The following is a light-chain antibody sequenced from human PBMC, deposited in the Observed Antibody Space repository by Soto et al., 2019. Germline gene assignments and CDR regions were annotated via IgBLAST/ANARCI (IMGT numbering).Light chain of an antibody. J-gene: IGLJ1*01. CDR3: SSYTSCSKPYV. V-gene: IGLV2-14*01. Sequence: QSALTQPASVSGSPGQSITISCTGTSSDVGGYNYVSWYQQHPGKAPKLMIYDVSNRLSGVSNRFSGSKTGNTTSLTISGLPAEDEADYYCSSYTSCSKPYVFGPGTKLTVL. CDR2: DVS. CDR1: SSDVGGYNY.